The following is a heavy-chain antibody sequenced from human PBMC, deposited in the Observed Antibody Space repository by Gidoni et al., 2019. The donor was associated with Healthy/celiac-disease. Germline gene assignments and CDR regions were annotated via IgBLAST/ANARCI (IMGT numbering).Heavy chain of an antibody. V-gene: IGHV4-31*03. J-gene: IGHJ4*02. CDR2: IYYSGST. Sequence: QVQLQESGPGLVKPSQTLSLTRTVSGGSISSGGYYWSWIRQHPGKGLEWIGYIYYSGSTYYNPSLKSRVTISVDTSKNQFSLKLSSVTAADTAVYYCARVTRLQLGELSLQCDYWGQGTLVTVSS. D-gene: IGHD3-16*02. CDR3: ARVTRLQLGELSLQCDY. CDR1: GGSISSGGYY.